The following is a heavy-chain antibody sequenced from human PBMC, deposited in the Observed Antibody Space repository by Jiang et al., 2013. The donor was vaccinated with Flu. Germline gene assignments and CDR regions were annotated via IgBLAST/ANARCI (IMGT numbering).Heavy chain of an antibody. V-gene: IGHV4-59*08. CDR2: IYYSGST. CDR3: ARTKYYDFWSGYSNWFDP. D-gene: IGHD3-3*01. CDR1: GGSISSYY. Sequence: GPGLVKPSETLSLTCTVSGGSISSYYWSWIRQPPGKGLEWIGYIYYSGSTNYNPSLKSRVTISVDTSKNQFSLKLSSVTAADTAVYYCARTKYYDFWSGYSNWFDPWGQGTLVTVSS. J-gene: IGHJ5*02.